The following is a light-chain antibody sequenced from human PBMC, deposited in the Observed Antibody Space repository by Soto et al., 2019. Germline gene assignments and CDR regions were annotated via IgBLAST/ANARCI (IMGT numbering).Light chain of an antibody. CDR1: HIINTSF. J-gene: IGKJ1*01. V-gene: IGKV3-20*01. CDR2: AAS. CDR3: QKYGSSPRT. Sequence: EIMMTQSPGTLSLSPGDRATLSCRASHIINTSFLAWFQQKTGQAPRLLIYAASTRATGIPDRFSGSASETDFTLNLNSMENEDLAVYYCQKYGSSPRTVGQGTKVDIK.